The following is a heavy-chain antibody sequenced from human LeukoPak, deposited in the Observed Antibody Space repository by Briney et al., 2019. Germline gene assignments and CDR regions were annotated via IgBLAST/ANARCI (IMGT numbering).Heavy chain of an antibody. Sequence: ASVKVSCKASGYTFTGYYMHWVRQAPGQGLEWMGWINPNSGGTNYAQKFQGRVTMTRDTSISTAYMELSRLRSDDTAVYYCARDHAIFGVVTPDYWGQGTLVTVSS. J-gene: IGHJ4*02. CDR3: ARDHAIFGVVTPDY. CDR1: GYTFTGYY. V-gene: IGHV1-2*02. D-gene: IGHD3-3*01. CDR2: INPNSGGT.